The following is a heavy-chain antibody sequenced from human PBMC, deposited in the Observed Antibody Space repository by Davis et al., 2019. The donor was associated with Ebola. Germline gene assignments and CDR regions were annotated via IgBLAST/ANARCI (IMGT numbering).Heavy chain of an antibody. J-gene: IGHJ4*02. CDR2: ISISSNYI. Sequence: PGGSLRLSCAASGFTFRSYSMNWVRQAPGKGLEWVSSISISSNYIYYADSVKGRFTIPRDTAKNSLYQQMNSLSAEATDMYYCARAYDFWSGSGYEGLDYWGQGTLVTVSS. CDR3: ARAYDFWSGSGYEGLDY. V-gene: IGHV3-21*01. CDR1: GFTFRSYS. D-gene: IGHD3-3*01.